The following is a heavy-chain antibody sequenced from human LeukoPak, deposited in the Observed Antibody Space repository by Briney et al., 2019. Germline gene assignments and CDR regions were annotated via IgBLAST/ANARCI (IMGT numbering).Heavy chain of an antibody. CDR3: ARDCTTTVVTYYYYYYYMDV. V-gene: IGHV3-11*04. CDR1: GFTFSDYY. Sequence: PGGSLRLSCAASGFTFSDYYMSWIRQAPGTGLEWVSYISSSGSTIYYADSVKGRYTISRDNAKNSLYLQMNSLRAEDTAVYYCARDCTTTVVTYYYYYYYMDVWGKGTTVTVSS. D-gene: IGHD4-23*01. J-gene: IGHJ6*03. CDR2: ISSSGSTI.